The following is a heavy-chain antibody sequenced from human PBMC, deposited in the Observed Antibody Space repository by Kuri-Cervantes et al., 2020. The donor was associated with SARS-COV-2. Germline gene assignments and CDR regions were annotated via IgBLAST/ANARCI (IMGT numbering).Heavy chain of an antibody. CDR3: AREWAYIAAAALETDY. Sequence: SETLSLTCTVSGGSISSSRYYWGWIRQPPGKGLEWIGSIYYSGSTYYNPSLKSRVTISVDTSKNQFSLKLSSVTAADTAVYYCAREWAYIAAAALETDYWGQGTLVTVSS. V-gene: IGHV4-39*07. CDR1: GGSISSSRYY. CDR2: IYYSGST. D-gene: IGHD6-13*01. J-gene: IGHJ4*02.